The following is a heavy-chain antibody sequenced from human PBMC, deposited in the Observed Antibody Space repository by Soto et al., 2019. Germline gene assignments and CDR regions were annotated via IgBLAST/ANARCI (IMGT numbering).Heavy chain of an antibody. D-gene: IGHD3-16*01. V-gene: IGHV3-23*01. J-gene: IGHJ4*02. CDR3: AKEMYYDYVWGSLRPEFDY. CDR2: ISGSGGST. Sequence: GGSLRLSCAASGFTFSSYAMSWVRQAPGKGLEWVSAISGSGGSTYYADSVKGRFTISRDNSKNTLYLQMNSLRAEETAVYYCAKEMYYDYVWGSLRPEFDYWGQGTLVTVSS. CDR1: GFTFSSYA.